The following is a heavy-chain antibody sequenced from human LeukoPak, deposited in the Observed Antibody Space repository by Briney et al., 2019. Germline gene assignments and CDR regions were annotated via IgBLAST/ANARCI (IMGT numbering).Heavy chain of an antibody. J-gene: IGHJ4*02. D-gene: IGHD5-24*01. Sequence: PGGSLRLSCVASGFTFSDHYMDWIRQAPGKGLEWVGRSQHKAHSYTILYAASVEGRFIISRDDSKNSLYLQMNSLKTEDTAVYFCVGTITYDYWGQGALVTVSS. CDR2: SQHKAHSYTI. V-gene: IGHV3-72*01. CDR1: GFTFSDHY. CDR3: VGTITYDY.